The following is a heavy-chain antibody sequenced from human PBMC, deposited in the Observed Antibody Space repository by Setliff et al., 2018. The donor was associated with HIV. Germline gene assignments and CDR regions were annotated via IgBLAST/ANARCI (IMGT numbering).Heavy chain of an antibody. CDR2: NNHSGNT. Sequence: SETLSLTCAVYGGSFSDYYWSWFRQPPGKGLEWIGENNHSGNTNYNPSLKSRVAASLDTSRNQFSLRLSSVTAADTAVYYCARLVRWEPRTFYYYYMDVWGKGTTVTVSS. CDR3: ARLVRWEPRTFYYYYMDV. CDR1: GGSFSDYY. J-gene: IGHJ6*03. D-gene: IGHD1-26*01. V-gene: IGHV4-34*01.